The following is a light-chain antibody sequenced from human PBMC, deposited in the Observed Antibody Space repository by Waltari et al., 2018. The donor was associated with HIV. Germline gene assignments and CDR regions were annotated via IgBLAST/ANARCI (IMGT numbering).Light chain of an antibody. CDR2: RFT. CDR1: ASDFDPYNF. CDR3: STHTGNDTLA. V-gene: IGLV2-14*03. Sequence: QSALTQPASVSGSPGQSVTISCTGTASDFDPYNFVSWSQQHPPNVPKVIIYRFTRRPSGVPPRFSGSKSGNTASLTISGLRAEDEALYYCSTHTGNDTLAFGGGTKLTVL. J-gene: IGLJ2*01.